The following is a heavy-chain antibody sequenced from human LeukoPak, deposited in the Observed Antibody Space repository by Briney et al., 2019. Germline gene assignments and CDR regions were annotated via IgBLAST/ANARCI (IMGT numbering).Heavy chain of an antibody. Sequence: SETLSLTCTVSGGSVTSTIYYWAWIRQPPGKGLEWIGNIYYSGNTYHTPSLKSRVTISVDTSKNQFSLKLSSVAATDTAVYYCARHGVVVVVGSDAFDIWGQGTMVTVSS. V-gene: IGHV4-39*01. CDR2: IYYSGNT. J-gene: IGHJ3*02. D-gene: IGHD2-15*01. CDR1: GGSVTSTIYY. CDR3: ARHGVVVVVGSDAFDI.